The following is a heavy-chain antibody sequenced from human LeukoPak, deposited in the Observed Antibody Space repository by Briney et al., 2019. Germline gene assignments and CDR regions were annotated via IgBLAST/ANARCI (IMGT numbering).Heavy chain of an antibody. CDR2: IYYSGST. D-gene: IGHD3-10*01. CDR1: GGSISSHY. CDR3: ASPYFYSYDSGSHQTPNWYFDL. Sequence: SETLSLTCTVSGGSISSHYWSWIRQPPGKGLEWIGYIYYSGSTNYNPSLKSRVTISVDTSKNQFSLKLSSVTAADTDVFYCASPYFYSYDSGSHQTPNWYFDLWGRGPLVTVSS. J-gene: IGHJ2*01. V-gene: IGHV4-59*11.